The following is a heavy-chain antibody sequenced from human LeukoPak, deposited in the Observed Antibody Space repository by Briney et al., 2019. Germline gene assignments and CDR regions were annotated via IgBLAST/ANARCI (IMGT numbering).Heavy chain of an antibody. V-gene: IGHV3-23*01. CDR2: TSGNGAKT. CDR3: ARGRGLGVVSPYFDY. J-gene: IGHJ4*02. D-gene: IGHD3-3*01. Sequence: PGGSLRLSCAASGFPFSSYAMSWVRQAPGKGLEWVSATSGNGAKTYYADSVKGRFTISRDNSKNIVSLQMDNLRAEDTAVYYCARGRGLGVVSPYFDYWGQGTLVTVSS. CDR1: GFPFSSYA.